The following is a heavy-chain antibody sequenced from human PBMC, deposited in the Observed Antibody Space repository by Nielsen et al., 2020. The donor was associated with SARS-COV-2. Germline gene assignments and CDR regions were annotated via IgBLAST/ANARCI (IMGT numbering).Heavy chain of an antibody. D-gene: IGHD6-19*01. CDR1: GFTFSSYA. V-gene: IGHV3-23*01. J-gene: IGHJ6*03. CDR3: AKVSGQWLPGDYYYYYMDV. CDR2: ISGSGGST. Sequence: GESLKISCAASGFTFSSYAMSWVRQAPGKGLEWVSAISGSGGSTYYADSVKGRFTISRDNSKNTLYLQMNSLRAEDTAVYYCAKVSGQWLPGDYYYYYMDVWGKGTTVTVSS.